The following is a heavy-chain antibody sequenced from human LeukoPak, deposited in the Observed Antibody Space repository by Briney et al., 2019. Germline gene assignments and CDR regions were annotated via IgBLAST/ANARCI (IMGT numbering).Heavy chain of an antibody. V-gene: IGHV1-24*01. CDR3: ARVGITATNTHNFDY. J-gene: IGHJ4*02. Sequence: ASVKVSCKVSGYTLTELSMHWARQAPGKGLEWMGGFDPEDGETIYAQKFQGRVTITRDTSASTAYMELSSLRSEDTAVYYCARVGITATNTHNFDYWGQGTLVTVSS. CDR1: GYTLTELS. D-gene: IGHD1-7*01. CDR2: FDPEDGET.